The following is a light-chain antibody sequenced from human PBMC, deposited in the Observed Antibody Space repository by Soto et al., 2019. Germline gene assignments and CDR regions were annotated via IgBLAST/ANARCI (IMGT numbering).Light chain of an antibody. V-gene: IGLV2-14*01. Sequence: QSALTQPASVSGSPGQSITISCTGTSSDVGGYNYVSWYQQHPGKVPKLMIYEVSNRPSGVSNRFSGSKSGNTASLTIAGLQAEDDADYYCCSYTSTSSCVFGTGTKVTVL. CDR3: CSYTSTSSCV. CDR1: SSDVGGYNY. J-gene: IGLJ1*01. CDR2: EVS.